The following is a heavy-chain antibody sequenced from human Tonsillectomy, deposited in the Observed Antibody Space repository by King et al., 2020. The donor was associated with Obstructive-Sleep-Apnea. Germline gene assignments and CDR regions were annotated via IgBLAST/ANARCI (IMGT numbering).Heavy chain of an antibody. D-gene: IGHD3-3*01. CDR2: IKQDGSEK. V-gene: IGHV3-7*03. J-gene: IGHJ4*02. CDR1: GFTFSSYW. CDR3: ARSVLRFLEWLPHFDY. Sequence: VQLVESGGGLVQPGGSLRLSCAASGFTFSSYWMSWVRQAPGKGLEWVANIKQDGSEKYYVDSVKGRFTISRDNAKNSLYLQMNSLRAEDTAVYYCARSVLRFLEWLPHFDYWGQGTLVTVSS.